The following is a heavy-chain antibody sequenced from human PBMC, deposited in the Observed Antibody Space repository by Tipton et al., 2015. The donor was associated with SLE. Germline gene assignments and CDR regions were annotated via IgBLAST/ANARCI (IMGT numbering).Heavy chain of an antibody. J-gene: IGHJ4*02. CDR2: INPSGGST. D-gene: IGHD3-10*01. V-gene: IGHV1-46*01. CDR3: ARDRGAASFDY. Sequence: VQLVQSGAEVKKPGASVKVSCKASGYSFTDYYMHWVRQAPGQGLEWMGIINPSGGSTSYAQKFQGRVTMTRDTSTSTVYMELSSLRSEDTAVYYCARDRGAASFDYWGQGTLVTVSS. CDR1: GYSFTDYY.